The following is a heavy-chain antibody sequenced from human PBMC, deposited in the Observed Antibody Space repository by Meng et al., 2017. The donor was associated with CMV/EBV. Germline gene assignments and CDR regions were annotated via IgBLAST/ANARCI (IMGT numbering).Heavy chain of an antibody. CDR1: GFTVSSNY. CDR3: ARDVGTHDYDLWSGPWQSYGMDV. D-gene: IGHD3-3*01. J-gene: IGHJ6*02. CDR2: IYSGGST. V-gene: IGHV3-66*02. Sequence: GESLKISCAASGFTVSSNYMSWVRQAPGKGLEWVSVIYSGGSTYYADSVKGRFTISRDNSKNTLYLQMNSLRAEDTAVYYCARDVGTHDYDLWSGPWQSYGMDVWGQGTTVTVSS.